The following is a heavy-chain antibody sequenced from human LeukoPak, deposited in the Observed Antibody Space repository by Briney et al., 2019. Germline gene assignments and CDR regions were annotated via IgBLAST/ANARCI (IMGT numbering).Heavy chain of an antibody. Sequence: PSETPSLTCTVSGGSISSSSYYWGWSRQPPGKGLEWIGSIYYSGSTYYNPSLRGRVTISVDKSKNQFSLKLTSVTAADTAVYYCVRDLTRNPFDPWGQGTLVTVSS. D-gene: IGHD4-11*01. CDR1: GGSISSSSYY. CDR2: IYYSGST. CDR3: VRDLTRNPFDP. J-gene: IGHJ5*02. V-gene: IGHV4-39*07.